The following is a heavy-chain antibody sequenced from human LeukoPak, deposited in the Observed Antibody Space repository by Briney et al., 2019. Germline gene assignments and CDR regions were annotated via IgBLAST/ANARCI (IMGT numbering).Heavy chain of an antibody. Sequence: GASVKVSCKASGYTFTSYDINWVRQATGQGLEWMGWMNPNSGNTGYAQKFQGRVTMTRNTSISTAYLELSSLRSGDTAVYYCARGSTLLWFGELSGVNWFAPWGQGTLVTVSS. D-gene: IGHD3-10*01. V-gene: IGHV1-8*01. J-gene: IGHJ5*02. CDR3: ARGSTLLWFGELSGVNWFAP. CDR2: MNPNSGNT. CDR1: GYTFTSYD.